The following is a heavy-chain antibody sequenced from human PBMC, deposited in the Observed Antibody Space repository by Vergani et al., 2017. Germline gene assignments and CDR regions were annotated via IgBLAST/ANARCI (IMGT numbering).Heavy chain of an antibody. J-gene: IGHJ6*02. V-gene: IGHV3-21*06. CDR2: ISSSGNYV. CDR1: GFSFGSYS. Sequence: EENLVESGGGLVKPAGSLRLSCVASGFSFGSYSVNWVRQAPGRGLEWVSSISSSGNYVYYTASVKGRFSISRDNAKSLLSLQMNSLRADDTAVYYCARDQGSGTNRHHYGMDVWGQGTTVTVSS. CDR3: ARDQGSGTNRHHYGMDV. D-gene: IGHD3-10*01.